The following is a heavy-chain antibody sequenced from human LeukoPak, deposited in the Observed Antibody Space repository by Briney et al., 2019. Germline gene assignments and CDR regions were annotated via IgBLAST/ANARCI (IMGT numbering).Heavy chain of an antibody. J-gene: IGHJ4*02. V-gene: IGHV3-13*01. CDR1: GFTFSSYD. CDR3: ARAGDSSGWYGSYFDY. CDR2: IGTAGDT. D-gene: IGHD6-19*01. Sequence: GGSLRLSCAASGFTFSSYDMHWVRQATGKGLEWVSAIGTAGDTYYPGSVKGRFTISRENAKNSLYLQMNSLRAGDTAVYYCARAGDSSGWYGSYFDYWGQGTLVTVPS.